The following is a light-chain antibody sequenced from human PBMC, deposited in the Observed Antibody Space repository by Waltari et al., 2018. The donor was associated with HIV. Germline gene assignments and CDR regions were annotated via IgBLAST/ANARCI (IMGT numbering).Light chain of an antibody. J-gene: IGLJ3*02. CDR3: SSYTSSSTYWV. CDR2: DVS. Sequence: QAALTQPAPVPGSPGQSISISCTGTSSDVGGLNYVSWYKQHPGKAPKLMIYDVSKRPSGVSNRFSGSKSGNTASLTSSGLQAEDEADYYCSSYTSSSTYWVFGGGTKLTVL. CDR1: SSDVGGLNY. V-gene: IGLV2-14*01.